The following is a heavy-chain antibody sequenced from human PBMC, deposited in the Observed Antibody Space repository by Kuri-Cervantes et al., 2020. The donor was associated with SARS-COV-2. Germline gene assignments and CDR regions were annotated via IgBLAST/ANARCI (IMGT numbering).Heavy chain of an antibody. CDR3: AKEGIGLRRYTMDI. V-gene: IGHV4-4*07. J-gene: IGHJ6*02. CDR1: GGSISSYY. Sequence: SETLSLTFTASGGSISSYYWSWIRQPAGKGLEWIGRIYTSGSTNYNPSLKSRVTMSVDTSKNQFSLKLSSVTAADTALYYCAKEGIGLRRYTMDIWGHGTTVTVSS. D-gene: IGHD4-17*01. CDR2: IYTSGST.